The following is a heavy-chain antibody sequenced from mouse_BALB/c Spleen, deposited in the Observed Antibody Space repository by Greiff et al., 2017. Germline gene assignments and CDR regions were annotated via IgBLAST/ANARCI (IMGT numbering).Heavy chain of an antibody. CDR3: ARQHTTATGAY. D-gene: IGHD1-2*01. J-gene: IGHJ3*01. CDR2: ISSGGSYT. V-gene: IGHV5-6*01. Sequence: EVQVVESGGDLVKPGGSLKLSCAASGFTFSSYGMSWVRQTPDKRLEWVATISSGGSYTYYPDSVKGRFTISRDNAKNTLYLQMSSLKSEDTAMYYCARQHTTATGAYWGQGTLVTVSA. CDR1: GFTFSSYG.